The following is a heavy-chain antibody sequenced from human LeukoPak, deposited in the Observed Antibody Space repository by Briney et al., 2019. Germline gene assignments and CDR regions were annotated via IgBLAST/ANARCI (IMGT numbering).Heavy chain of an antibody. D-gene: IGHD3-10*01. Sequence: PGGSLRLSCAASGFTFSNYAMHWVRQAPGKGLEWVSLISSGGAYEYYADSVKGRFTISRDNSKNTLYLQLNSLRAEDTAVYYCARDSTYYYDSGSSGPHYFDNWGQGTLVTVFS. V-gene: IGHV3-30*01. J-gene: IGHJ4*02. CDR2: ISSGGAYE. CDR3: ARDSTYYYDSGSSGPHYFDN. CDR1: GFTFSNYA.